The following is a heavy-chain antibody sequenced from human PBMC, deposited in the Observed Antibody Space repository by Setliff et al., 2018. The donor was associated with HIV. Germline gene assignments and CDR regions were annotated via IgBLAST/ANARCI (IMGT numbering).Heavy chain of an antibody. J-gene: IGHJ4*02. CDR2: IYYDGAT. D-gene: IGHD3-10*01. Sequence: SETLSLTCTVSGDAISSGNNYWNWIRQRPRKGLEWIGYIYYDGATYYNPSLRSPVTISVDPSKNQIFLKMTSVTAADTAVYYCARGGALTMAPAGCFDSWGQGILVTVAS. CDR3: ARGGALTMAPAGCFDS. CDR1: GDAISSGNNY. V-gene: IGHV4-31*01.